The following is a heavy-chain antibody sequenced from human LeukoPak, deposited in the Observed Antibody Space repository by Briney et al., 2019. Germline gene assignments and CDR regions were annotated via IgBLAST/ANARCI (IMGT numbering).Heavy chain of an antibody. CDR2: INHSGST. V-gene: IGHV4-34*01. D-gene: IGHD3-3*01. Sequence: PSETLSLTCAVYGGSFSGYYWSWIRQPPGKGLEWIGEINHSGSTNYNPSLKSRVTISVDTSKNQFSLKLSSVTAADTAVYYCARGLPYYDFWSGYYKYNWFDPWGQGTLVTVFS. CDR1: GGSFSGYY. J-gene: IGHJ5*02. CDR3: ARGLPYYDFWSGYYKYNWFDP.